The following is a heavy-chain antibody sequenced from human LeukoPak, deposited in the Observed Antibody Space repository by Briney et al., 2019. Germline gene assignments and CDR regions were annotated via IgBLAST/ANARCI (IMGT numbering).Heavy chain of an antibody. Sequence: SETLSLTCTVSGGSISNYYWSWIRQPPGKGVEWIGYIFYSGNTNYNPSLKSRVAISVDTSKNQFSLNLSSVTAADTAVYYCARGSSFRGHVDYRGQGTLVTVSS. J-gene: IGHJ4*02. V-gene: IGHV4-59*01. CDR2: IFYSGNT. CDR3: ARGSSFRGHVDY. D-gene: IGHD3-16*01. CDR1: GGSISNYY.